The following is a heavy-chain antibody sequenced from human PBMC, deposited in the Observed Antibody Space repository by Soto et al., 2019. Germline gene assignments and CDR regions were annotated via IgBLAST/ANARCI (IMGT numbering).Heavy chain of an antibody. V-gene: IGHV4-31*03. J-gene: IGHJ4*02. CDR2: IYYTGST. CDR3: ARIEMASIK. Sequence: SETLSLTCSASGASIRSGGYYWSWLRQSPGKGLEWIGHIYYTGSTFYSPSLKSRLTISLDTSKNQFSLDLRSVTAADTAMYYCARIEMASIKWGRGTLVTVSS. CDR1: GASIRSGGYY.